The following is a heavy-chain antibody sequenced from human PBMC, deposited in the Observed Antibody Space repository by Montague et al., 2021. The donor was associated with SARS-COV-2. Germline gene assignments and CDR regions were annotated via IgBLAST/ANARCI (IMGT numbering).Heavy chain of an antibody. Sequence: SETLSLTCAVYGGFLSGYYWAWIRQTPAKGLEWIGEINHSGSTNYKPSLKSRLTISVDTSKKQFSLKLNSMTAADTAVYYCARGADYDFWSGFLRYKWFDPWGLGTPVTVSS. CDR1: GGFLSGYY. CDR2: INHSGST. V-gene: IGHV4-34*01. D-gene: IGHD3-3*01. J-gene: IGHJ5*02. CDR3: ARGADYDFWSGFLRYKWFDP.